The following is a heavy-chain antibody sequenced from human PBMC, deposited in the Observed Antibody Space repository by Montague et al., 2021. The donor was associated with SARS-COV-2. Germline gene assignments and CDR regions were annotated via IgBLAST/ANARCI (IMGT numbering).Heavy chain of an antibody. CDR2: IYYSGST. Sequence: SETLSLTCTVSGGSISRYYWNWIRQPPGKGLEWIAYIYYSGSTNXIPSLKSRVTISVDTSKNQFSLKLSSVTAADTAVYYCARSRENYNILTGYPYYFDYWGQGTLVTVSS. CDR3: ARSRENYNILTGYPYYFDY. CDR1: GGSISRYY. D-gene: IGHD3-9*01. V-gene: IGHV4-59*01. J-gene: IGHJ4*02.